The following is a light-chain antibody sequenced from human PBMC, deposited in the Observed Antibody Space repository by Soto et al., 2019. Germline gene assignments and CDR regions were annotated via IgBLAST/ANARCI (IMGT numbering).Light chain of an antibody. V-gene: IGKV3D-7*01. CDR3: HQDFNLPWT. CDR2: GTS. Sequence: EIVLTQSPVTPSLSPGERATLSCRASQTVSRMYLSWFQQKPGQAPRLLVYGTSTRATGIPVRFGGSGSGTDFTLTISSLQPEDFAVYFCHQDFNLPWTFGQGTKVDIK. J-gene: IGKJ1*01. CDR1: QTVSRMY.